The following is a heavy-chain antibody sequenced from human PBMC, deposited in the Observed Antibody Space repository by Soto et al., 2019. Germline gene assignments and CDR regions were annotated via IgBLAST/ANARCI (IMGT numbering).Heavy chain of an antibody. J-gene: IGHJ4*02. CDR1: GGTFSSYA. V-gene: IGHV1-69*13. CDR2: IIPIFGTA. Sequence: GASVKVSCKASGGTFSSYAISCVRQAPGQGLEWMGGIIPIFGTANYAQKFQGRVTITADESTSTAYMELSSLRSEDTAVYYCVLDTVWGSYRYFYFDYWGQGTLVTVSS. D-gene: IGHD3-16*02. CDR3: VLDTVWGSYRYFYFDY.